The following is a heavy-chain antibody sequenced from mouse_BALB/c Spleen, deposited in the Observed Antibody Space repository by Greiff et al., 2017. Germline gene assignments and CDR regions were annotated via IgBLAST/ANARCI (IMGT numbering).Heavy chain of an antibody. CDR2: INSDGGST. D-gene: IGHD2-2*01. J-gene: IGHJ3*01. CDR1: EYEFPSHD. CDR3: ARHGGYDGDWFAY. V-gene: IGHV5-2*01. Sequence: EVKLMESGGGLVQPGESLKLSCESTEYEFPSHDMSWVRKTPEKRLELVAAINSDGGSTYYPDTMERRFIISRDNTKQTLYLQMSSLRSEDTALYYCARHGGYDGDWFAYWGQGTLVTVSA.